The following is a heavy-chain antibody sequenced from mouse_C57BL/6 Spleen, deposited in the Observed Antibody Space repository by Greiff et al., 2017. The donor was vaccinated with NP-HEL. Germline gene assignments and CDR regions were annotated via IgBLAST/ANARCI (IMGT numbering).Heavy chain of an antibody. CDR1: GYTFTTYP. D-gene: IGHD2-3*01. CDR3: ARRGFYDGYFDV. CDR2: FHPYNDDT. V-gene: IGHV1-47*01. J-gene: IGHJ1*03. Sequence: QVQLQQPGTELVKPGASVKMSCKASGYTFTTYPIEWMKQNHGKSLEWIGNFHPYNDDTKYNEKFKGKATLTVEKSSSTVYLELSRLTSDDSAVYYCARRGFYDGYFDVWGTGTTVTVSS.